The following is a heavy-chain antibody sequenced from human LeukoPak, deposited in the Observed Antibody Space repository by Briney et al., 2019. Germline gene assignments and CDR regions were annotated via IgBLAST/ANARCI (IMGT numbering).Heavy chain of an antibody. J-gene: IGHJ4*02. Sequence: GGSLRLSCAASGFTFSSYAMSWVRQAPGKGLEWVSAISGSGGSTYYADFEKGLFTISRDNSKHTLYLQINSLSAEDTAVYYCAKDRVLLWFGELLSTDGEGYSYYFDYWGQGTLVTVSS. CDR3: AKDRVLLWFGELLSTDGEGYSYYFDY. CDR1: GFTFSSYA. V-gene: IGHV3-23*01. CDR2: ISGSGGST. D-gene: IGHD3-10*01.